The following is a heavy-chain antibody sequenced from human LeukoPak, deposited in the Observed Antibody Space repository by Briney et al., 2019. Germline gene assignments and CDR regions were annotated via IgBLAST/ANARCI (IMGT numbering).Heavy chain of an antibody. Sequence: SETLSLTCAVSGGSITTTDFDWAWIRQPPGQGFEWIASISSSGKAYYYPSLMSRVTISVDTSKNQFSLDVTSVTAADTGLFYCARFKGGTGFDYWGRGILVIVS. CDR2: ISSSGKA. CDR1: GGSITTTDFD. J-gene: IGHJ4*02. V-gene: IGHV4-39*01. D-gene: IGHD1-26*01. CDR3: ARFKGGTGFDY.